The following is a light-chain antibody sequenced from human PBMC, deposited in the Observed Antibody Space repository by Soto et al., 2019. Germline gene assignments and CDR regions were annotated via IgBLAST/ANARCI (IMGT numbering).Light chain of an antibody. CDR3: CSYAGSRIVV. V-gene: IGLV2-23*01. J-gene: IGLJ2*01. Sequence: QSALTQPASVSGSPGQSITISCTGTSSDVGSYNLVSWYQQHPGKAPKRMIYEATKRPSGVSDRFSGSKSGNTASLTISGLLAEDEAEYYCCSYAGSRIVVFGGGTKLTVL. CDR1: SSDVGSYNL. CDR2: EAT.